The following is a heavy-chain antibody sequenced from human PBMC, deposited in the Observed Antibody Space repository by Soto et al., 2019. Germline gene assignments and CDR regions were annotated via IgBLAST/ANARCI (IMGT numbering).Heavy chain of an antibody. CDR1: GYTFTSYA. V-gene: IGHV1-3*01. D-gene: IGHD3-3*01. CDR2: INAGNGNT. J-gene: IGHJ6*02. Sequence: ASVKVSCKASGYTFTSYAMHWVRQAPGQRLEWMGWINAGNGNTKYSQKFQGRVTITRDTPASTAYMELSSLRSEDTAVYYCARVDYDFWSGTVPIGMDVWGQGTTVTVSS. CDR3: ARVDYDFWSGTVPIGMDV.